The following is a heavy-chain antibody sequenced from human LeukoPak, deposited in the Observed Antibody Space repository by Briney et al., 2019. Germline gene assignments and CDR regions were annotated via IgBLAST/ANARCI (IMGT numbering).Heavy chain of an antibody. V-gene: IGHV3-23*01. D-gene: IGHD5-18*01. CDR2: ITGTGGST. CDR3: ARRGYDYEGFDY. CDR1: GFTFSSYA. Sequence: PGGSVRLSCAASGFTFSSYAINWVRQAPGKGLEWVSGITGTGGSTYYADSVKGRFTISRDNSKNTLYLQMNSLRAEDTAIYYCARRGYDYEGFDYWGQGTLVTVSS. J-gene: IGHJ4*02.